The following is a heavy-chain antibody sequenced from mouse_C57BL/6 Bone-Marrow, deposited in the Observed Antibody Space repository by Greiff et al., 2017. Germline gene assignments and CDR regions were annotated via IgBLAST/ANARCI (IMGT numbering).Heavy chain of an antibody. CDR1: GYTFTSYW. J-gene: IGHJ1*03. Sequence: QVQLQQPGAELVRPGTSVKLSCKASGYTFTSYWMHWVKQRPGQGLEWIGEIDPSDSYTNYNQKFKGKATLTVDTSSSTAYMQLSSLTSEDSAVYYCARRVYFDVWGTGTTVTVSS. CDR2: IDPSDSYT. V-gene: IGHV1-59*01. CDR3: ARRVYFDV.